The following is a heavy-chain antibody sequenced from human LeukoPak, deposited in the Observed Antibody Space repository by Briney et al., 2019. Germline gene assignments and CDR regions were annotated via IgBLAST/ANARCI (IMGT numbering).Heavy chain of an antibody. V-gene: IGHV4-39*01. CDR1: GGSISGSSYY. D-gene: IGHD6-13*01. J-gene: IGHJ4*02. Sequence: SETLSLTCTVSGGSISGSSYYWGWIRQPPGKGLEWIGSIYYSGSTYYNPSLKSRVTISVDTSKNQFSLKLSSVTAADTAVYYCARSISSSWYYFDYWGQGTLVTVSS. CDR3: ARSISSSWYYFDY. CDR2: IYYSGST.